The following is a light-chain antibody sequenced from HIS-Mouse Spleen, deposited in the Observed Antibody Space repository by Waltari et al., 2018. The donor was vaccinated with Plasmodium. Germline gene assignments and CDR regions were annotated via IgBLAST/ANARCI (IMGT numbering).Light chain of an antibody. CDR1: QSISSW. CDR2: KAS. CDR3: QQYNSYRYT. J-gene: IGKJ2*01. V-gene: IGKV1-5*03. Sequence: DIQMTQSTSTLSASVGDRVTITCRASQSISSWLAWYQQKPGKAPKLLIYKASSLESGVPSRFSGSGSGTEFTLTISSLQPDDFVTYYCQQYNSYRYTFGQGTKLEIK.